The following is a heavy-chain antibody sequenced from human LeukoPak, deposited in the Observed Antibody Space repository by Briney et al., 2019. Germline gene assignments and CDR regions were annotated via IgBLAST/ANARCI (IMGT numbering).Heavy chain of an antibody. CDR3: AKGRYDSSGFNWAA. V-gene: IGHV3-23*01. CDR2: ISGNGGST. D-gene: IGHD3-22*01. J-gene: IGHJ4*02. CDR1: GFTVSSYA. Sequence: GGSLRLSCAASGFTVSSYAMSWVRQPPGKGLEWVSLISGNGGSTYYADSVKGRFTISRDNSKNTLYLQMNSLRAEDTAVYYCAKGRYDSSGFNWAAWGQGTLVTVSS.